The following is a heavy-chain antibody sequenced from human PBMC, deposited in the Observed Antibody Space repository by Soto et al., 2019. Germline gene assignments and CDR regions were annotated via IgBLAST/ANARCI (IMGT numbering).Heavy chain of an antibody. V-gene: IGHV3-23*01. CDR1: GYTFNNYA. CDR2: ISGSGAGS. Sequence: EVQLLESGGGFVQPGGSLTLSCAGSGYTFNNYAMSWVRQAPGRGLEWVSAISGSGAGSYYADSVKGRFTISRDNSKHMLYLQMNSLRAEDTAVYYCPKTDPSRANTAHWGQGTLVTVSS. CDR3: PKTDPSRANTAH. J-gene: IGHJ4*02. D-gene: IGHD6-6*01.